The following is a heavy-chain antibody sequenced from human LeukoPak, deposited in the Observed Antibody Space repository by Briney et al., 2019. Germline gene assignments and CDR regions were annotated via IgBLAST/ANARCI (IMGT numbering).Heavy chain of an antibody. Sequence: ASVKVSCKVSGYTLTELSMYWVRQAPGKGLEWMGGFDPEDGETIYAQKFQGRVTMTEDTSTDTAYMELSSLRSEDTAVYYCATKALTTSDFQHWGQGTLVTVSS. CDR2: FDPEDGET. CDR1: GYTLTELS. D-gene: IGHD2/OR15-2a*01. J-gene: IGHJ1*01. V-gene: IGHV1-24*01. CDR3: ATKALTTSDFQH.